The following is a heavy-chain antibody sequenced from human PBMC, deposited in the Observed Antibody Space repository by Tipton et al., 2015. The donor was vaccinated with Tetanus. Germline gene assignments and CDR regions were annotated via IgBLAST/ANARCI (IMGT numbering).Heavy chain of an antibody. D-gene: IGHD1-14*01. CDR1: GDSLRTGDRN. V-gene: IGHV4-61*08. Sequence: LVKPTETLSLTCTVSGDSLRTGDRNWSWIRQPPGKGLEWLAYVSSSGSTNYNPSLKSRVTISVDTSKNQFSQKLSSVTAADTAVYYCARGTGDYWGQGTLVTVSS. CDR2: VSSSGST. CDR3: ARGTGDY. J-gene: IGHJ4*02.